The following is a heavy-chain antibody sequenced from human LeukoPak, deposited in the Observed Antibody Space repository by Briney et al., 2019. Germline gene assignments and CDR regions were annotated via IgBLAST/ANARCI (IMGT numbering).Heavy chain of an antibody. J-gene: IGHJ5*02. V-gene: IGHV4-39*01. CDR1: GGSISTYY. CDR2: IYYSGNT. Sequence: SETLSLTCTVSGGSISTYYWGWIRQPPGKGLEWIANIYYSGNTYYNASLKSRVTISVDTSKNQFSLKLTSVTAADTAVYYCARLVPPGWFDPWGQGTLVTVSS. CDR3: ARLVPPGWFDP.